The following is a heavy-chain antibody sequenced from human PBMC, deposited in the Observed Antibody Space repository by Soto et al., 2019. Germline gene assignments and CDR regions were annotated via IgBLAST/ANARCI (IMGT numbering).Heavy chain of an antibody. J-gene: IGHJ4*02. CDR2: IYYSGST. CDR1: GGSISSYY. CDR3: ARSAITMVRGVIIGPDYFDY. V-gene: IGHV4-59*08. D-gene: IGHD3-10*01. Sequence: SETLSLTCTVSGGSISSYYWSWIRQPPGKGLEWIGYIYYSGSTNYNPSLKSRVTISVDTSKNQFSLKLSSVTAADTAVYYCARSAITMVRGVIIGPDYFDYWGQGTLVSVSS.